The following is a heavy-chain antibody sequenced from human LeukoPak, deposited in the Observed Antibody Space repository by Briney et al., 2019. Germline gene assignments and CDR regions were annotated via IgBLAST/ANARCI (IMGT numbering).Heavy chain of an antibody. CDR1: GGSISSYY. V-gene: IGHV4-59*01. D-gene: IGHD3-22*01. CDR2: IYYSGST. J-gene: IGHJ4*02. CDR3: ARRDYYDSSGYY. Sequence: PSETLSLTCTVSGGSISSYYWSWIRQPPGKGLEWIGYIYYSGSTNYNPSLKSRVTISVDTSKNQFSLKLSSVTAADTAVYYCARRDYYDSSGYYWGQGTLVTVSS.